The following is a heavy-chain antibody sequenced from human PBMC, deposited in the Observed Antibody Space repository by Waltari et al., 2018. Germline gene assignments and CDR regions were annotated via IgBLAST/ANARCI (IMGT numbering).Heavy chain of an antibody. CDR2: IYHSGST. V-gene: IGHV4-38-2*02. J-gene: IGHJ5*02. Sequence: QVQLQESGPGLVKPSETLSLTCTVSGYSISSGYYWGWIRQPPGKGLEWIGSIYHSGSTYYNPSLKSRVTISVDTSKNQFSLKLSSVTAADTAVYYCARTGLMNWFDPWGQGTLVTVSS. CDR3: ARTGLMNWFDP. CDR1: GYSISSGYY. D-gene: IGHD3-16*01.